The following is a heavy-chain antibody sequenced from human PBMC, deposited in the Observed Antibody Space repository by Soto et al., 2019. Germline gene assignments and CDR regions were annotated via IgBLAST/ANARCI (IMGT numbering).Heavy chain of an antibody. J-gene: IGHJ6*02. V-gene: IGHV3-53*01. CDR3: ARDPSTTGYYGLDV. CDR1: VFTVKNYQ. Sequence: GGSLRLSCAASVFTVKNYQMNWVRQAPGKGLEWVSVIYSGGVTYYPDSVKGRFTTIRDTSKNTVYLQMNSLRADDTAMYYCARDPSTTGYYGLDVWGQGTTVTVSS. CDR2: IYSGGVT.